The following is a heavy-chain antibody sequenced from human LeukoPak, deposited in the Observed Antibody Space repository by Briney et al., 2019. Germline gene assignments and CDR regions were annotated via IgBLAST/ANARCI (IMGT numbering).Heavy chain of an antibody. CDR3: ARDRKQQLALTDYYYYYMDV. CDR1: GYTFTSNY. D-gene: IGHD6-13*01. CDR2: ISPSGGST. J-gene: IGHJ6*03. Sequence: ASVKVSCKAFGYTFTSNYMHWVRQAPGQGPEWMGVISPSGGSTTYAQKFQGRVTLTRDMSTSTDYLELSSLRSEDTAVYYCARDRKQQLALTDYYYYYMDVWGKGTTVTISS. V-gene: IGHV1-46*01.